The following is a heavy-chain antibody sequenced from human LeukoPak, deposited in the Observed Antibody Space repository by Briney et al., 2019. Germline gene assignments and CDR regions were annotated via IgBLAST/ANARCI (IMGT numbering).Heavy chain of an antibody. J-gene: IGHJ4*02. CDR2: IYYSGST. V-gene: IGHV4-30-4*01. CDR1: GGSISSGDYY. Sequence: SETLSLTCTVSGGSISSGDYYWSWIRQPPGKGLEWIGYIYYSGSTYYNPSLKSRVTISVDTSKNQFSLKLSSVTAADTAVYYCARGLQEYDFWSGYYHEARYYFDYWGQGTLVTVSS. D-gene: IGHD3-3*01. CDR3: ARGLQEYDFWSGYYHEARYYFDY.